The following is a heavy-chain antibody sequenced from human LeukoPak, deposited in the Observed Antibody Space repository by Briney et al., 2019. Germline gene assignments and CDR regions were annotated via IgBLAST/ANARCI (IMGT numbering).Heavy chain of an antibody. Sequence: ASVKVSCKASGYTFTSYGISWVRQAPGQGLEWMGWISAYNGNTNYAQKLQGRVTMTTDTSTSTAYMELRSLRSDDTAVYYCARGAAVLRFLEWVPESGLFDSWGQGTLVTVSS. CDR1: GYTFTSYG. CDR3: ARGAAVLRFLEWVPESGLFDS. V-gene: IGHV1-18*01. CDR2: ISAYNGNT. J-gene: IGHJ4*02. D-gene: IGHD3-3*01.